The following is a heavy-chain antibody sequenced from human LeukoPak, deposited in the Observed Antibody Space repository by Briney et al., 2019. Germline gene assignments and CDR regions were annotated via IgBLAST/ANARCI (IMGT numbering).Heavy chain of an antibody. D-gene: IGHD6-19*01. CDR2: IRYDGSNK. CDR3: AKDRGYSSGWYAGGVDY. CDR1: GFTFSSYG. J-gene: IGHJ4*02. Sequence: GESLKISCAASGFTFSSYGMHWVRQAPGKGLEWVAFIRYDGSNKYYADSVKGRFTISRDNSKNTLYLQMNSLRAEDTAVYYCAKDRGYSSGWYAGGVDYWGQGTLVTVSS. V-gene: IGHV3-30*02.